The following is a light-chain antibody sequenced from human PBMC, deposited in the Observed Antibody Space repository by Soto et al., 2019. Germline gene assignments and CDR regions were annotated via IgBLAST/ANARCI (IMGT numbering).Light chain of an antibody. J-gene: IGKJ3*01. Sequence: DIQMTQSPSTLSASVEDRVTITCRARQTISSWLAWYQQKPGKAPKRLIYDASSLESGVPSRFSGSGSGTEFTLTISSLQPDDFATYYCQQYSTFGPGTKVDIK. CDR2: DAS. V-gene: IGKV1-5*01. CDR3: QQYST. CDR1: QTISSW.